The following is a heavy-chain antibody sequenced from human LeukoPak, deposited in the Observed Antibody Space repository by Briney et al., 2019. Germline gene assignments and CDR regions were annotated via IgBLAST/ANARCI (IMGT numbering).Heavy chain of an antibody. CDR2: IYYSGST. CDR3: ARRMYSSSSSWFDP. D-gene: IGHD6-6*01. Sequence: PSETLSLTCNVSGGSISSYYWSWIRQPPGKGLEWIGYIYYSGSTNYNPSLKSRVTISVDTSKNQFSLKLSSVTAADTAVYYCARRMYSSSSSWFDPWGQGTLVTVSS. J-gene: IGHJ5*02. CDR1: GGSISSYY. V-gene: IGHV4-59*08.